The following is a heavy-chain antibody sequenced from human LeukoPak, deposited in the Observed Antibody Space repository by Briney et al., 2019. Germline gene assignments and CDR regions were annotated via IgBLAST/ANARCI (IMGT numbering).Heavy chain of an antibody. V-gene: IGHV3-23*01. CDR3: AELGITMIGGV. CDR2: FSVSDATT. D-gene: IGHD3-10*02. CDR1: GSTFSSYA. Sequence: GGALRLSCAASGSTFSSYAMSWVRQAPGKGLEWVSGFSVSDATTYYPDSVKGRFTISRDNAKNSLYLQMNSLRAEDTAVYYCAELGITMIGGVWGKGTTVTISS. J-gene: IGHJ6*04.